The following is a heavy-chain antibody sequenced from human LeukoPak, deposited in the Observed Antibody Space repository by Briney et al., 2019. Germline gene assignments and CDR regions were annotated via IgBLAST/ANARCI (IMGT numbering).Heavy chain of an antibody. V-gene: IGHV4-59*01. CDR1: GGSISSYY. Sequence: SETLSLTCTVSGGSISSYYWSWIRQPPGKGLEWIGYVYYSGSTNYNPSLKSRVTISVDTSKNQFSLKLSSVTAADTAVYYCTRVSPRFDPWGQGTLVTVSS. CDR2: VYYSGST. CDR3: TRVSPRFDP. J-gene: IGHJ5*02.